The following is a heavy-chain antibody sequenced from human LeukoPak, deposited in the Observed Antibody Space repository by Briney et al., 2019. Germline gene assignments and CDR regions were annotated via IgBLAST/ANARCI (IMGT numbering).Heavy chain of an antibody. CDR3: ARDRSRDSYKGDRFDI. D-gene: IGHD5-24*01. V-gene: IGHV4-59*01. CDR1: GGSISSYY. Sequence: SETLSLTCTVSGGSISSYYWSWIRQPPGKGLEWIGYIYYSGSTNYNPSLKSRATISLDTSKNQFSLKLSSVTAADTAVYYCARDRSRDSYKGDRFDIWGQGTRVTVSS. CDR2: IYYSGST. J-gene: IGHJ3*02.